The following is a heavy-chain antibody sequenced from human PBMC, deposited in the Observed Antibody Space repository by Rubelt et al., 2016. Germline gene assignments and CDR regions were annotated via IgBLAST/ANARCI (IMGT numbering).Heavy chain of an antibody. J-gene: IGHJ6*02. CDR2: IYHSGST. D-gene: IGHD2-21*02. CDR3: ALTTIIPGMDF. Sequence: QVQLQESGPGLVKPSETLSLTCTVSGYSISSGYYWGWIRQPPGKGLEWIGSIYHSGSTYYNPSLKSRVTISVDTSKNHFSLKLLSVTAADTAVYYCALTTIIPGMDFWGQGTTVTVSS. CDR1: GYSISSGYY. V-gene: IGHV4-38-2*02.